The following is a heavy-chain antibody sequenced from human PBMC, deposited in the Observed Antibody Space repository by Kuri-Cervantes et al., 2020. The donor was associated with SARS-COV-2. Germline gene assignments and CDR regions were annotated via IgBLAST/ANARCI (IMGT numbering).Heavy chain of an antibody. J-gene: IGHJ4*02. V-gene: IGHV3-64*01. CDR1: GFTFSSYA. CDR2: ISSNGGST. D-gene: IGHD3-3*01. CDR3: AREGHYDFWSGPFDY. Sequence: GGSLRLSCVASGFTFSSYAMHWVRQAPGKGLEYVSAISSNGGSTYYANSVKGRFTISRDNSKNTLYLQMGSLRAEDMAVYYCAREGHYDFWSGPFDYWGQGTLVTVSS.